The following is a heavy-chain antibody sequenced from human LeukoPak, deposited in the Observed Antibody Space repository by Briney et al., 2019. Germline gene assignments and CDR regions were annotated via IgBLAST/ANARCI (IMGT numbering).Heavy chain of an antibody. CDR2: IIPIFGTA. CDR3: ARDSGRGVAGNLDY. J-gene: IGHJ4*02. CDR1: GGTFSSYA. V-gene: IGHV1-69*13. D-gene: IGHD6-19*01. Sequence: ASVKVSCKASGGTFSSYAISWVRQARGKGLERMGGIIPIFGTANYAQKFQGRVTITADESTSTAYMELSSLRSEDTAVYYCARDSGRGVAGNLDYWGQGTLVTVSS.